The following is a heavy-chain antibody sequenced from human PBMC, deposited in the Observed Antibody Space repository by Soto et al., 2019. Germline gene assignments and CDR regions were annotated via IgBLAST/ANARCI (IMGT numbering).Heavy chain of an antibody. D-gene: IGHD5-18*01. J-gene: IGHJ4*02. V-gene: IGHV1-24*01. Sequence: VASVKVSCKVSGYTLTELSMHWVRQAPGKGLEWMGGFDPEDGETIYAQKFQGRVTMTEDTSTDTAYMELSSLRSEDTAVYYCATGHYKIQLWSDNLDYWGQGTLVTVSS. CDR3: ATGHYKIQLWSDNLDY. CDR2: FDPEDGET. CDR1: GYTLTELS.